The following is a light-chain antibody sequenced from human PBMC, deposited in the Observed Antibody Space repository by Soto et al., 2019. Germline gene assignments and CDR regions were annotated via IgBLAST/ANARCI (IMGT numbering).Light chain of an antibody. V-gene: IGLV6-57*04. J-gene: IGLJ2*01. CDR1: SGSIANNY. CDR3: QSYDSDFVV. CDR2: ENN. Sequence: NFMLTQPHSVSESPGKTLSISCTRSSGSIANNYVQWYQQRPGSAPPTVIYENNQRLSGVPDRFSGSTDGSSNSASLTISGLQTEDEADYYCQSYDSDFVVVGGGTKVTVL.